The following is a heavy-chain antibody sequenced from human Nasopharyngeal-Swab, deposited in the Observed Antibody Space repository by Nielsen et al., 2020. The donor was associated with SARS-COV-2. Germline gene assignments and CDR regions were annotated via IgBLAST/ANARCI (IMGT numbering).Heavy chain of an antibody. CDR2: ISSSSSYI. J-gene: IGHJ4*02. CDR1: GFTFSSYS. Sequence: GGSLRLSCAASGFTFSSYSMNWVRQAPGKGLEWVSSISSSSSYIYYADSVKGRFTISRDNAKNSLYLQMNSLRAEDTAVYYCARDGVGAAPFDYWGQGTLVTVSS. CDR3: ARDGVGAAPFDY. V-gene: IGHV3-21*01. D-gene: IGHD2-15*01.